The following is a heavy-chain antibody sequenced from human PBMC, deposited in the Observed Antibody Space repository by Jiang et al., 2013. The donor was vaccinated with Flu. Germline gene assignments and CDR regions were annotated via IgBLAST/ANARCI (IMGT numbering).Heavy chain of an antibody. CDR3: ARNRPNQICTSASCHSSFYYGMDV. CDR1: GYIFTNYW. Sequence: CGAEVKKPGESLKISCQGSGYIFTNYWIGWVRQMPGKGLEWMGIIYPGDSDTKYSPSFQGQVTVSADKSISTAYLQWSSLKASDTAIYYCARNRPNQICTSASCHSSFYYGMDVWGQGTTVTVSS. V-gene: IGHV5-51*01. J-gene: IGHJ6*02. CDR2: IYPGDSDT. D-gene: IGHD2-2*01.